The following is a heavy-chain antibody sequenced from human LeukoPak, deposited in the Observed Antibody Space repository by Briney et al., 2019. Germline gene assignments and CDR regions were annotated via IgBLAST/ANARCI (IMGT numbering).Heavy chain of an antibody. CDR2: ISGSGGST. Sequence: GGSLRLSCAASGFTFSSYAMSWVRQAPGKGLEWVSAISGSGGSTYYADSVKGRFTISRDNSKNTLYLQMNGLRAEDTAVYYCAGTYQLLYLWDYWGQGTLVTVSS. D-gene: IGHD2-2*02. J-gene: IGHJ4*02. V-gene: IGHV3-23*01. CDR1: GFTFSSYA. CDR3: AGTYQLLYLWDY.